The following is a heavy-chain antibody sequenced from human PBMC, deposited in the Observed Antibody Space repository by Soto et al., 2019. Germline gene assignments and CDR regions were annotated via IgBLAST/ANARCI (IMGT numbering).Heavy chain of an antibody. CDR2: IIPILGIA. CDR1: GGTFSSYT. V-gene: IGHV1-69*02. CDR3: ARGTLVGTFDY. J-gene: IGHJ4*02. D-gene: IGHD1-26*01. Sequence: QVQLVHSGAEVKKPGSSVKVSCKASGGTFSSYTISWVRQAHGQGLEWMGRIIPILGIANYAQKFQGRVTITADKSTSTADMELSSLRSEDTAVYYCARGTLVGTFDYWGQGTLVTVSS.